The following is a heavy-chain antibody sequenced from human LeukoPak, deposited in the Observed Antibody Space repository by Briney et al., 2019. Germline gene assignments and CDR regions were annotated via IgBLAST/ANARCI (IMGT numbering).Heavy chain of an antibody. CDR3: ARGRYTAGWYPDYFDY. Sequence: PGGSLRLSCAASGFTFSGSWMTWIRQAPGKGLEWVANIKEDGSDKYYVDSVKGRFTISRDNAKDSLYLQLNSLRAEDTALYYCARGRYTAGWYPDYFDYWGQGALVTVSS. D-gene: IGHD6-19*01. CDR1: GFTFSGSW. CDR2: IKEDGSDK. V-gene: IGHV3-7*01. J-gene: IGHJ4*02.